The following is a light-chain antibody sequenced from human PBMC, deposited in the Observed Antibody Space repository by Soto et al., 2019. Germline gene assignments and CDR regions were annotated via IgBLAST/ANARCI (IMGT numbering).Light chain of an antibody. V-gene: IGKV1-27*01. CDR1: QGIAKS. Sequence: DIQMTQSPSSLSASVGARVTITCRASQGIAKSLAWYQQKPGKAPKLLIYSASTLQSVVPSRFSGIGSGTDFTLTISSLQPEDVSTYYCQKYNISPWTFGQVTKVEIK. CDR3: QKYNISPWT. J-gene: IGKJ1*01. CDR2: SAS.